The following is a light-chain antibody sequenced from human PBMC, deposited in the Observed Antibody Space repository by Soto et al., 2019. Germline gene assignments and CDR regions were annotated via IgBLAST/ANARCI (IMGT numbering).Light chain of an antibody. CDR2: EVS. V-gene: IGLV2-8*01. CDR1: SSDVGGYNY. Sequence: QSALTKPPSASGSPGQSVTISCTGTSSDVGGYNYVSWYQQHPGKAPKLMIYEVSKRPSGVPDRFSGSKSVNTASLTVSGLQAEDEADYYCSSYAGSNNLVFGGGTKLTVL. J-gene: IGLJ2*01. CDR3: SSYAGSNNLV.